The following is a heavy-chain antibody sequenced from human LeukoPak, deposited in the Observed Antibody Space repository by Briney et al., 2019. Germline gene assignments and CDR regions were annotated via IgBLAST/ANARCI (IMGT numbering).Heavy chain of an antibody. CDR1: GGSFSGYY. CDR2: INHSGST. D-gene: IGHD3-22*01. Sequence: SETLSLTCAVYGGSFSGYYWSWIRQPPGKGLEWIGEINHSGSTNYNPSLKSRVTISVDTSKNQFSLKLSSVTAADTAVYYCARGTYDSSGYYSLFDYWGQGTLVTVSS. V-gene: IGHV4-34*01. CDR3: ARGTYDSSGYYSLFDY. J-gene: IGHJ4*02.